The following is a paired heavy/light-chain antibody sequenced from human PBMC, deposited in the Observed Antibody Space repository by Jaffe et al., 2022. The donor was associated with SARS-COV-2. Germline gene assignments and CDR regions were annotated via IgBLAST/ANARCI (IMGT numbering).Heavy chain of an antibody. CDR3: ATGDTGRGVNSG. CDR1: GFRFSSYW. Sequence: EVQLVESGGGLVQPGGSLRLSCAASGFRFSSYWMSWVRQAPGKGLEWVAHTNEVGTVKFYVDSVKGRFTISRDNAKNSLYLHMNSLTVEDTALYFCATGDTGRGVNSGWGQGTLVTVSS. D-gene: IGHD1-26*01. J-gene: IGHJ4*02. V-gene: IGHV3-7*01. CDR2: TNEVGTVK.
Light chain of an antibody. V-gene: IGKV2-30*01. CDR3: MQGTHWPWT. CDR2: KVS. J-gene: IGKJ1*01. CDR1: QSLVNNDGNTY. Sequence: DVVMTQSPLSLPVTLGQPASISCRSSQSLVNNDGNTYLNWFQQRPGQSPRRLIYKVSIRDSGVPDRFSGSGSATDFTLKISRVEAEDVGVYYCMQGTHWPWTFGQGTKVEIK.